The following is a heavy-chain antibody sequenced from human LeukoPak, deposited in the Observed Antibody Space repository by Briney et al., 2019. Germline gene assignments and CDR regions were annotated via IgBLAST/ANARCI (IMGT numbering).Heavy chain of an antibody. V-gene: IGHV4-39*01. J-gene: IGHJ1*01. Sequence: SETLSLTCSVSGDSVSRSDSYWDWIRQPPGKGLEWIGTIYYSGRTYYSPSLKSRVTLSVDTSSNQFSLNLRSVTAADTAVYYCARWRYYDGSGYLEWGQGTLLSVSS. D-gene: IGHD3-22*01. CDR1: GDSVSRSDSY. CDR3: ARWRYYDGSGYLE. CDR2: IYYSGRT.